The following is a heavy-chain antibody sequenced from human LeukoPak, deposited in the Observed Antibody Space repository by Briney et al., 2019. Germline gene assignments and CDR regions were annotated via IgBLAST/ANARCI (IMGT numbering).Heavy chain of an antibody. D-gene: IGHD6-19*01. J-gene: IGHJ4*02. V-gene: IGHV4-34*01. CDR1: GGSFSGYY. Sequence: SETLSLTCAVYGGSFSGYYWSWIRQPPGKGLEWIGEINHSGSTNYNPSRKSRVTKSLDTSKNQFSLKLSSVTAADTAVYYCARWGSGWSYFDYWGQGTLVSVSS. CDR2: INHSGST. CDR3: ARWGSGWSYFDY.